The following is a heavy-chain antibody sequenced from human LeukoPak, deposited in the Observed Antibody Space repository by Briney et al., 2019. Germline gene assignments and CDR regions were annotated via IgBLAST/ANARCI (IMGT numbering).Heavy chain of an antibody. CDR1: GFTFSSYA. V-gene: IGHV3-30*03. D-gene: IGHD6-25*01. CDR2: ISSDGRDK. CDR3: ARDLRRIAAYYFDY. Sequence: GGSLRLSCAASGFTFSSYAIHWVRQAPGKGLEWEAVISSDGRDKHHADSVKGRFTISRDNSKNTLYLQTNSLRAEDTAVYYCARDLRRIAAYYFDYWGQGTLVTVSS. J-gene: IGHJ4*02.